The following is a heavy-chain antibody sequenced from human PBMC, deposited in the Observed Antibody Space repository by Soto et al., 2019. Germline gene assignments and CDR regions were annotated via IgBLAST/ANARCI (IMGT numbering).Heavy chain of an antibody. V-gene: IGHV6-1*01. Sequence: TTLLTSCTLGGMVPSSSGAWTWIRQSPSRGLEWLGRTYYRSKWYNDYAVSVKSRVTINPDTSKNQFWLQLNSVTPEDTGVYYCARIVGGTPDYWGQGTLVTVSS. CDR2: TYYRSKWYN. J-gene: IGHJ4*02. CDR1: GGMVPSSSGA. D-gene: IGHD1-26*01. CDR3: ARIVGGTPDY.